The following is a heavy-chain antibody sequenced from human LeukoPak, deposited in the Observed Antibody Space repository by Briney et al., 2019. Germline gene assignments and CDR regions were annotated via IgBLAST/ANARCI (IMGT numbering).Heavy chain of an antibody. CDR2: VDLEDIET. V-gene: IGHV1-69-2*01. CDR1: GYTFTAYY. J-gene: IGHJ4*02. Sequence: ASVRVSYKASGYTFTAYYMHWVQQAPGKGLEWLVLVDLEDIETISAEKFQGRVTITADTSTDTAYMELSSLRSEDTAVYYCATGFGYYFDYWGQGTLVTVSS. D-gene: IGHD3-10*01. CDR3: ATGFGYYFDY.